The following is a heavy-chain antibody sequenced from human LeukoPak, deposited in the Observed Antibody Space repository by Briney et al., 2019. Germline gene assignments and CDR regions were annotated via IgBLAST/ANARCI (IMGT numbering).Heavy chain of an antibody. V-gene: IGHV3-7*04. Sequence: GGSLRLSCAASGFTFSSYWMSWVRQAPGKGLEWVANIKKDGSEKYYVDSVKGRFSISRDNAKNSLYLQMNSLRVEDTAVYYCARGHYDSSGYYTPAYFDYWGQGTLVTVSS. CDR3: ARGHYDSSGYYTPAYFDY. CDR1: GFTFSSYW. CDR2: IKKDGSEK. D-gene: IGHD3-22*01. J-gene: IGHJ4*02.